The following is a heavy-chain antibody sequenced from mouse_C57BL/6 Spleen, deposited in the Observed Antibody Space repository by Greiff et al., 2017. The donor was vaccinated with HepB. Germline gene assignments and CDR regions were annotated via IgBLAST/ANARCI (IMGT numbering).Heavy chain of an antibody. D-gene: IGHD2-2*01. CDR1: GYTFTSYW. J-gene: IGHJ2*01. CDR2: IYPGSGST. CDR3: ARSSTMVYYFDY. Sequence: QVQLQQSGAELVKPGASVKMSCKASGYTFTSYWITWVKQRPGQGLEWIGDIYPGSGSTNYNEKFKSKATLTVDTSSSTAYMQLSSLTSEDSAVYYCARSSTMVYYFDYWGQGTTLTVSS. V-gene: IGHV1-55*01.